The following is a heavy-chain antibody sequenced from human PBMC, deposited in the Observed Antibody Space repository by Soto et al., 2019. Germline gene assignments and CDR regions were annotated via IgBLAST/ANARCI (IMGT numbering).Heavy chain of an antibody. CDR3: ATSTGGYCSGGSCYYYYYYMDV. CDR2: ISSNGGST. D-gene: IGHD2-15*01. CDR1: GFTFSSYA. V-gene: IGHV3-64*01. Sequence: GGSLRLSCAASGFTFSSYAMHWVRQAPGKGLEYVSAISSNGGSTYYANSVKGRFTISRDNSKNTLYLQMGSLRAEDMAVYYCATSTGGYCSGGSCYYYYYYMDVWGKGTTVTVSS. J-gene: IGHJ6*03.